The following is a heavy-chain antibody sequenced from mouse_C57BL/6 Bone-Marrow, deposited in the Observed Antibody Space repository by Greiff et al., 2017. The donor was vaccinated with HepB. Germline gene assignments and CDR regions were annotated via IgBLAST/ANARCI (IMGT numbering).Heavy chain of an antibody. Sequence: VQRVESGPGLVQPSQRLSITCTVSGFSLTSYGVHWVRQSPGKGLEWLGVIWSGGSTDYNAAFISRLSISKDNSKSQVFFKMNSLQADDTAIYYCARNYDYDGAWFAYWGQGTLVTVSA. CDR2: IWSGGST. CDR1: GFSLTSYG. D-gene: IGHD2-4*01. J-gene: IGHJ3*01. V-gene: IGHV2-2*01. CDR3: ARNYDYDGAWFAY.